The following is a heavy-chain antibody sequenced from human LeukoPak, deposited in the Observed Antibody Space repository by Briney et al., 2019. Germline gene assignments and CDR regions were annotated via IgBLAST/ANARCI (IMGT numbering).Heavy chain of an antibody. V-gene: IGHV3-30*18. CDR2: ISYDGSNK. J-gene: IGHJ6*02. CDR1: GFTFSSYG. D-gene: IGHD3-22*01. CDR3: AKIGITMIVVGYGMDV. Sequence: PGGSLRLSCAASGFTFSSYGMHWVRQAPGKGLEWVAVISYDGSNKYYADSVKGRFTISRDNSKNTLYLQMNSLRAEDTAVYYCAKIGITMIVVGYGMDVWGQGTTVTVSS.